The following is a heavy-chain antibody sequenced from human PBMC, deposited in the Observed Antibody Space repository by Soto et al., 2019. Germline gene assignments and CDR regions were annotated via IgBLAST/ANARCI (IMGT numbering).Heavy chain of an antibody. CDR2: INHSGST. CDR1: GGSFSGYY. D-gene: IGHD2-2*01. Sequence: SETLSLTCTVYGGSFSGYYWSWIRQPPGKGLEWIGEINHSGSTNYNPSLKSRVTISVDTSKNQFSLKLSSVTAADTAVYYCARVSGIVPAAMIQWLVRATFDYWGQGTLVTVSS. J-gene: IGHJ4*02. V-gene: IGHV4-34*01. CDR3: ARVSGIVPAAMIQWLVRATFDY.